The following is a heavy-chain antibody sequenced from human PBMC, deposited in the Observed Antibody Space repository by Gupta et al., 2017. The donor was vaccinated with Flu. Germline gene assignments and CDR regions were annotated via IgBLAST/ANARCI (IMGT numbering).Heavy chain of an antibody. V-gene: IGHV1-2*06. CDR3: ARGNFDIDP. CDR2: INPNSGDT. D-gene: IGHD3-9*01. J-gene: IGHJ5*02. Sequence: INWVRQAPGQGLEWMGRINPNSGDTNYAQKFQVRVSIISDTAISTVYMDLSSLRSDDTAVYYCARGNFDIDPWGQGTLVTVSS.